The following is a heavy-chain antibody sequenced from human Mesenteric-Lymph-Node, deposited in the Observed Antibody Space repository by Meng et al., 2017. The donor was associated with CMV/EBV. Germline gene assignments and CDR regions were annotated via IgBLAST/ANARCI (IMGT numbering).Heavy chain of an antibody. CDR1: GDSITYYY. D-gene: IGHD6-13*01. Sequence: ESLKISCTVSGDSITYYYWSWIRQSPGKGLECIGYIYHSGSANYNPSLKSRVTISVDTSKNQFSLRVNSVTAADTAIYYCARLYSSNWSPYYFDYWGQGALVTVSS. J-gene: IGHJ4*02. CDR2: IYHSGSA. CDR3: ARLYSSNWSPYYFDY. V-gene: IGHV4-59*01.